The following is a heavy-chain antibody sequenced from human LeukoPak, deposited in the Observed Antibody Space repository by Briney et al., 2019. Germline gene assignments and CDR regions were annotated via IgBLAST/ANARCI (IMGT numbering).Heavy chain of an antibody. J-gene: IGHJ6*02. V-gene: IGHV4-61*02. CDR1: GGSISSGSYY. CDR3: ARGTFYCSSTSCYRGIYYYYGMDV. CDR2: INTSGST. D-gene: IGHD2-2*01. Sequence: SETLSLTCTVSGGSISSGSYYWSWIRQPAGKGLEWIGRINTSGSTNYNPSLKSRVTISVDTSKNQFSLKLSSVTAADTAVYYCARGTFYCSSTSCYRGIYYYYGMDVWGQGTTVTVSS.